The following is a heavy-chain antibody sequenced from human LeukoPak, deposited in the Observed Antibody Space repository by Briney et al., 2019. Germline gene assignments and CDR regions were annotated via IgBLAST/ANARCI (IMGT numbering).Heavy chain of an antibody. D-gene: IGHD2-15*01. CDR2: FDPEDGET. Sequence: ASVKVSCEVSGYTLTELSMHWVRQAPGKGLEWMGGFDPEDGETIYAQKFQGRVTMTEDTSTDTAYMELSSLRSEDTAVYYCATDRSGITPFDYWGQGTLVTVSS. J-gene: IGHJ4*02. V-gene: IGHV1-24*01. CDR1: GYTLTELS. CDR3: ATDRSGITPFDY.